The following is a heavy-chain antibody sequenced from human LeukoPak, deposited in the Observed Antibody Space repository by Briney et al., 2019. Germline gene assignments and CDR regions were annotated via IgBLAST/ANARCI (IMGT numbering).Heavy chain of an antibody. CDR1: GFTFSSYA. Sequence: GGSLRLSCAASGFTFSSYAMHWVRQAPGKGLEWVAVISYDGSNKYYADSVKGRSTISRDNSRNTLYLQMNSLRAEDTAVYYCARGYDSSGYLGYFDYWGQGTLVTVSS. D-gene: IGHD3-22*01. CDR2: ISYDGSNK. CDR3: ARGYDSSGYLGYFDY. V-gene: IGHV3-30-3*01. J-gene: IGHJ4*02.